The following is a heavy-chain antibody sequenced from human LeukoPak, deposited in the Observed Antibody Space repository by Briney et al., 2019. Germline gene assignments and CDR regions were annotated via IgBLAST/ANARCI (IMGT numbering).Heavy chain of an antibody. Sequence: SQTLSLTCAISGDSVSSNSAAWNWIRQSPSRGLEWLGRTYYRSKWYNDYAVSVKSRITINPDTSKNQFSLQLNSVTPEDTAVYYCARDRSSGGWDPVIYWYFDLWGRGTLVTVSS. CDR1: GDSVSSNSAA. D-gene: IGHD6-19*01. J-gene: IGHJ2*01. V-gene: IGHV6-1*01. CDR3: ARDRSSGGWDPVIYWYFDL. CDR2: TYYRSKWYN.